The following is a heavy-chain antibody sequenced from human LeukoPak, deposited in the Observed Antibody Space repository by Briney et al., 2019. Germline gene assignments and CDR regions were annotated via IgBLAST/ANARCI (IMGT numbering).Heavy chain of an antibody. CDR2: IYPGDSDT. V-gene: IGHV5-51*01. CDR1: GCSFTSYW. D-gene: IGHD3-22*01. J-gene: IGHJ4*02. CDR3: ARHRATYYYDSSGYYFDY. Sequence: GESLKISCKGSGCSFTSYWIGWVRQMPGKDLEWMGIIYPGDSDTRYSPSFQGQVTISADKSTSTAYLQWSSLKASDTAMYYCARHRATYYYDSSGYYFDYWGQGTLVTVSS.